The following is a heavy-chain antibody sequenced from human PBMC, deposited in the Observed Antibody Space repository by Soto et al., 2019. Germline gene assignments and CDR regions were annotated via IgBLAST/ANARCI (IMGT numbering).Heavy chain of an antibody. J-gene: IGHJ4*02. CDR3: ARGADGDPPDY. Sequence: SETLSLTCTVSGGSISSGGYYWSWIRQHPGKGLEWIGYIYYSGSTYYNPSLKSRVTISVDTSKNQFSLKLSSVTAADTAVYYCARGADGDPPDYWGQGTLVTVSS. CDR1: GGSISSGGYY. D-gene: IGHD4-17*01. V-gene: IGHV4-31*03. CDR2: IYYSGST.